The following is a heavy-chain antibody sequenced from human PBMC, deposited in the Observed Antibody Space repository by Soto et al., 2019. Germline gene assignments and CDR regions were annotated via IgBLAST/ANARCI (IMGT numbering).Heavy chain of an antibody. D-gene: IGHD3-10*01. Sequence: SETLSLTCTVSGGSISSYYWSWIRQPPGKGLEWIGYIYYSGSTNYNPSLKSRVTISVDTSKNQFSLKLSSVTAADTAVYYCARTAGYGSADYWGQGTLVTVSS. J-gene: IGHJ4*02. CDR3: ARTAGYGSADY. CDR2: IYYSGST. V-gene: IGHV4-59*08. CDR1: GGSISSYY.